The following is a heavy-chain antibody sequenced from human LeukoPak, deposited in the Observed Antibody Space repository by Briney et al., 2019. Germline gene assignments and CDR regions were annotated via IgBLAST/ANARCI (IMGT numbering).Heavy chain of an antibody. CDR2: ISAYNGNT. D-gene: IGHD3-22*01. Sequence: ASVKVSCKASGGTFSSYGISWVRQAPGQGLEWMGWISAYNGNTNYAQKLQGRVTMTTDTSTSTAYMELRSLRSDDTAVYYCARDQSYDSSGYYPPLGYWGQGTLVTVSS. J-gene: IGHJ4*02. CDR3: ARDQSYDSSGYYPPLGY. CDR1: GGTFSSYG. V-gene: IGHV1-18*01.